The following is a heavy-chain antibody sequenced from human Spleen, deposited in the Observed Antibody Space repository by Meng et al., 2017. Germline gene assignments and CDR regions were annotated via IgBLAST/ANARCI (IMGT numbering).Heavy chain of an antibody. D-gene: IGHD6-19*01. CDR2: IGHSGIT. CDR1: GGSISSGGYY. Sequence: QLQLQESGPGLVKPSETLSLTCTVSGGSISSGGYYWGWIRQPPGKGLEWIGSIGHSGITYYTPSLKSRVTVSIDTSKSQFSLKLTSVTAADTAVYYCVRSSGWVRTGFDPWGQGTLVTVSS. J-gene: IGHJ5*02. CDR3: VRSSGWVRTGFDP. V-gene: IGHV4-39*01.